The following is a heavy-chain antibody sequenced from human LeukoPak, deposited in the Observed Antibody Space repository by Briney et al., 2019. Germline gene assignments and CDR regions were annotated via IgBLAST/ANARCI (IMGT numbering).Heavy chain of an antibody. V-gene: IGHV4-34*01. D-gene: IGHD2-2*01. CDR1: GGSFSGYY. J-gene: IGHJ4*02. CDR2: INQSGST. Sequence: SETLSLTCAVYGGSFSGYYWTWIRQPPGKGLEWCGEINQSGSTNYNPSLKSRVTISGDTSKNQFSLKLSSVTAADTAVYYCARGPRYCSTTSCYELDYWGQGTLVTVSS. CDR3: ARGPRYCSTTSCYELDY.